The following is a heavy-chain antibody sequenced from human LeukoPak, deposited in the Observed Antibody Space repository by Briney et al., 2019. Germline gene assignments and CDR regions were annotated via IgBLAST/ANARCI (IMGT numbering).Heavy chain of an antibody. CDR3: AKPVQTYYYDSSGYY. V-gene: IGHV3-23*01. Sequence: GGSLRLSCAASGFSFSTYGMAWVRQAPGKGPEWVSSLGINGDYTYYADSVKGRFTISRDNGKNSLHLQMNSLGVDDTAVYYCAKPVQTYYYDSSGYYWGQGTLVTVSS. CDR2: LGINGDYT. D-gene: IGHD3-22*01. J-gene: IGHJ4*02. CDR1: GFSFSTYG.